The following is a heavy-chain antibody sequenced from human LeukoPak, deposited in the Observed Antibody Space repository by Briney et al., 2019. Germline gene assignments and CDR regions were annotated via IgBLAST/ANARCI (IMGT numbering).Heavy chain of an antibody. J-gene: IGHJ4*02. D-gene: IGHD6-19*01. CDR3: ARADNGPYSSGWIDY. Sequence: SETLSLTCTVSGGSISSGGYYWSWIRQHPGKGLEWIGYIYYSGSTYYNPSLKSRVTISVDTSKNQFSLKLSSVTAADTAVYYCARADNGPYSSGWIDYWGQGTLVTVSS. V-gene: IGHV4-31*03. CDR2: IYYSGST. CDR1: GGSISSGGYY.